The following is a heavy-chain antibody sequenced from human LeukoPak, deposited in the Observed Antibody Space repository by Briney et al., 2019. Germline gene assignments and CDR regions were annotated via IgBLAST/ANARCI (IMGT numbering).Heavy chain of an antibody. D-gene: IGHD4-11*01. CDR1: GGTFSTYA. Sequence: VSSVKASCKASGGTFSTYAISWVRQAPGQGLERMGGIIPVLGSANCAQKFQGRVTITADESTSTAYMELSSLRSDDTAVYYCARGRRALQYNDAFDFWGQGTMVTVSS. J-gene: IGHJ3*01. V-gene: IGHV1-69*01. CDR3: ARGRRALQYNDAFDF. CDR2: IIPVLGSA.